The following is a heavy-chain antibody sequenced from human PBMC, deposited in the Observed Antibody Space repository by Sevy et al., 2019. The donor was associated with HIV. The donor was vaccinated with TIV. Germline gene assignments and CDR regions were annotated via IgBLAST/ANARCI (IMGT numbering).Heavy chain of an antibody. J-gene: IGHJ5*02. Sequence: SETLSLTCTVSGGSISSYYWSWIRQPPGKGLEWIGYIYYSGSTNYNPSLKIRVTITVDTSKNQFPLKLSLVTAADTAVYYCARDPGGHCSSTSCYKYNWFDPWGQGTLVTVSS. V-gene: IGHV4-59*01. D-gene: IGHD2-2*02. CDR1: GGSISSYY. CDR2: IYYSGST. CDR3: ARDPGGHCSSTSCYKYNWFDP.